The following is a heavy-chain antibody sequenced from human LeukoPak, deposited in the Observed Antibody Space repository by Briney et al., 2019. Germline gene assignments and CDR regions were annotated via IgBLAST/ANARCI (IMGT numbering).Heavy chain of an antibody. CDR2: ISSSGSTI. D-gene: IGHD6-13*01. CDR3: AKDPLGAAVPYYFDY. V-gene: IGHV3-48*03. J-gene: IGHJ4*02. Sequence: GGSLRLSCAASGFTFSSYEMNWVRQAPGKGLEWVSYISSSGSTIYYADSVKGRFTISRDNSKNTLYLQMNSLRAEDTAVYYCAKDPLGAAVPYYFDYWGQGTLVTVSS. CDR1: GFTFSSYE.